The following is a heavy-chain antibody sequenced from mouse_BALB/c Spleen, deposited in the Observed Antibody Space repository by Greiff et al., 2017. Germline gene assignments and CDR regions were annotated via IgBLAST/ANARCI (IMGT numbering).Heavy chain of an antibody. CDR3: ARGLGHYAMDY. CDR1: GFNIKDTY. Sequence: VQLKQSGAELVKPGASVKLSCTASGFNIKDTYMHWVKQRPEQGLEWIGRIDPANGNTKYDPKFQGKATITADTSSNTAYLQLSSLTSEDTAVYYCARGLGHYAMDYWGQGTSVTVSS. CDR2: IDPANGNT. V-gene: IGHV14-3*02. D-gene: IGHD3-1*01. J-gene: IGHJ4*01.